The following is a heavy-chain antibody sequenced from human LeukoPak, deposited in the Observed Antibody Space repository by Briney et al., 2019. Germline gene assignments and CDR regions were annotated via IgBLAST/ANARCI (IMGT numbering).Heavy chain of an antibody. CDR3: ARDVGSEWELPHDAFDI. Sequence: SETLSLTCTVSGGSISSYYWSWIRQHPGKGLEWIGYIYYSGSTYYNPSLKSRVTISVDTSKNQFSLKLSSVTAADTAVYYCARDVGSEWELPHDAFDIWGQGTMVTLSS. V-gene: IGHV4-59*12. J-gene: IGHJ3*02. CDR2: IYYSGST. CDR1: GGSISSYY. D-gene: IGHD1-26*01.